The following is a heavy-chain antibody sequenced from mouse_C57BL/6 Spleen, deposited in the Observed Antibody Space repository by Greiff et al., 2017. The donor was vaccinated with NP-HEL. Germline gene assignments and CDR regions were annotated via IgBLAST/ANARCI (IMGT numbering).Heavy chain of an antibody. J-gene: IGHJ3*01. D-gene: IGHD1-1*01. V-gene: IGHV1-52*01. CDR2: IDPSDSET. CDR3: ARDYGSSSGCAY. Sequence: QVQLQQPGAELVRPGSSVKLSCKASGYTFTSYWMHWVKQRPIQGLEWIGNIDPSDSETHYNQKFKDKATLTVDKSSSTAYMQLSSLTSEDSAVYYCARDYGSSSGCAYWGQGTLVTVSA. CDR1: GYTFTSYW.